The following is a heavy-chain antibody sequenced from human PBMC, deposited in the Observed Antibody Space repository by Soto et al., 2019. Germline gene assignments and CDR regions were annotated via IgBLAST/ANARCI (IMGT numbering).Heavy chain of an antibody. CDR2: IYYSGIA. J-gene: IGHJ6*02. V-gene: IGHV4-59*01. CDR1: GGSISPYY. CDR3: AREAQDISYGMDV. Sequence: SETLSLTCTVSGGSISPYYWNWIRQPPGKGLEWLGYIYYSGIANYNPSVNSRVTISLDTSKNQFSLKLSSVTAADTAVYYCAREAQDISYGMDVWGQGTTVTVSS.